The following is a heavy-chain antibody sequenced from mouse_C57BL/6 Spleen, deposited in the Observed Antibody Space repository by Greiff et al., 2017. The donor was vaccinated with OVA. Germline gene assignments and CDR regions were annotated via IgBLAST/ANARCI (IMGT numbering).Heavy chain of an antibody. CDR3: ASQGSRGNYDGLAY. D-gene: IGHD1-1*01. CDR1: GFTFSDYG. CDR2: ISSGSSTI. J-gene: IGHJ3*01. Sequence: EVMLVESGGGLVKPGGSLKLSCAASGFTFSDYGMHWVRQAPEKGLEWVAYISSGSSTIYYADTVKGRFTISRDNAKNTLFLQMTSLRSEDTAMYYGASQGSRGNYDGLAYWGQGTLVTVSA. V-gene: IGHV5-17*01.